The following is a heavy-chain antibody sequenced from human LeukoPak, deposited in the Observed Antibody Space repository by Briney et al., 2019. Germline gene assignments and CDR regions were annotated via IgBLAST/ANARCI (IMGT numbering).Heavy chain of an antibody. V-gene: IGHV3-64D*06. CDR3: VRQLAVPGPGYFDL. J-gene: IGHJ2*01. D-gene: IGHD6-19*01. Sequence: GGSLRLSCSASGCTFSSYAMHWVRQAPGKGLEYVSAISSNGGGPYYADSVKGRFTISRDNSKNTLYLQMSSLRAEDTAVYYCVRQLAVPGPGYFDLWGRGTLVTVSS. CDR2: ISSNGGGP. CDR1: GCTFSSYA.